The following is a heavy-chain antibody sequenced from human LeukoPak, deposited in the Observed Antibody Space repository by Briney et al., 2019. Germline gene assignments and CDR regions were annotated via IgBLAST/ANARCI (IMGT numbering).Heavy chain of an antibody. CDR1: GFTFDDYA. Sequence: SLRLSCLASGFTFDDYAMHWVRQAPGKGLEWVSGISWNSGSIGYADSVKGRFTISRDNAKNSLYLQMNSLRAEDTALYYCAKDIATGNRVYYFDYWGQGTLVTVSS. CDR3: AKDIATGNRVYYFDY. V-gene: IGHV3-9*01. D-gene: IGHD1-14*01. CDR2: ISWNSGSI. J-gene: IGHJ4*02.